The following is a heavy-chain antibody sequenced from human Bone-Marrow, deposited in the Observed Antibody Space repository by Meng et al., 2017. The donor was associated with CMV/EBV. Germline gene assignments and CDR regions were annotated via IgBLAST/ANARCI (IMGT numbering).Heavy chain of an antibody. CDR2: INEDGRIT. J-gene: IGHJ4*02. D-gene: IGHD1-26*01. Sequence: VQLVAWGGGLITPGGPLRLSCEAFGFPSSNYWMNWVRQVPGEGLVWVSRINEDGRITSYADSVKGRFTISRDNARNTLYLQMNSLRADDSAVYYCARDLSGSRDYWGRGTLVTVSS. CDR3: ARDLSGSRDY. CDR1: GFPSSNYW. V-gene: IGHV3-74*01.